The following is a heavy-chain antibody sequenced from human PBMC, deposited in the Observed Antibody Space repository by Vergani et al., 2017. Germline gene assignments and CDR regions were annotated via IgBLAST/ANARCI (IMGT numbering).Heavy chain of an antibody. D-gene: IGHD1-26*01. CDR3: AKDYSGSYRYFDY. CDR1: GFTFDDYA. CDR2: ISWNSGSI. Sequence: EVQLVESGGGLIQPGGSLRLSCAASGFTFDDYAMHWVRQAPGKGLEWVSGISWNSGSIGYADSVKGRFTISRDNAKNSLYLQMNSLRAEDTALYYCAKDYSGSYRYFDYWGQGTLVTVSS. V-gene: IGHV3-9*01. J-gene: IGHJ4*02.